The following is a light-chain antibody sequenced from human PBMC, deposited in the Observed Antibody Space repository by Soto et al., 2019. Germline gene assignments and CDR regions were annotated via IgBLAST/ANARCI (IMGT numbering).Light chain of an antibody. CDR3: QQYKDYSGWT. Sequence: DIQMTQSPSTLSASVGDRVTITCRASQSISNWLAWYQQKPGKAPKLLIYQASSLATGVSSRFSGSASETEVTLSISSLQPDDFATYYCQQYKDYSGWTFGQGTKVEFK. CDR2: QAS. CDR1: QSISNW. J-gene: IGKJ1*01. V-gene: IGKV1-5*03.